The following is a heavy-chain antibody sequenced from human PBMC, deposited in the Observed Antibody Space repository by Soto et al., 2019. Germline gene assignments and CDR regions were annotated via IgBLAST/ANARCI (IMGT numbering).Heavy chain of an antibody. CDR3: ARDLGDSGSYYYYGMDV. V-gene: IGHV1-18*01. D-gene: IGHD3-10*01. CDR1: GYTFTSYG. J-gene: IGHJ6*02. CDR2: ISAYNGNT. Sequence: ASVKVSCKASGYTFTSYGISWVRQAPGQGLEWMGWISAYNGNTNYAQKLQGRVTMTTDTSTSTAYMELRSLRSDDTAVYYCARDLGDSGSYYYYGMDVWGQGTTVTVSS.